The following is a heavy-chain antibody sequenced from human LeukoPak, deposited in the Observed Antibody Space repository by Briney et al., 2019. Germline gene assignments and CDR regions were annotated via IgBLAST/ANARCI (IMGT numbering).Heavy chain of an antibody. D-gene: IGHD6-13*01. V-gene: IGHV3-30*02. J-gene: IGHJ4*02. CDR3: AKDHFGSSWPYYIDY. CDR2: IRYDGSNK. CDR1: GFTFSSFG. Sequence: GGSLRLSCAASGFTFSSFGMHWVRQAPGKGLEWVAFIRYDGSNKYNADSVKGRLTISRDNSKNTLYLQMNRLRAEDTAVYYCAKDHFGSSWPYYIDYWGQGTLVTVSS.